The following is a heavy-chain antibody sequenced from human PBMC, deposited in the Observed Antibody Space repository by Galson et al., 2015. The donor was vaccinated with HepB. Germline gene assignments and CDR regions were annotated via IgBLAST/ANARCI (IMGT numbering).Heavy chain of an antibody. CDR2: ISAYNGNT. J-gene: IGHJ5*02. D-gene: IGHD4-17*01. CDR3: ARDLGGTTVTGSWFDP. CDR1: GYTFTSYG. Sequence: SVKVSCKASGYTFTSYGISWVRQAPGQGLEWMGWISAYNGNTNYAQKLQGRVTMTTDTSTSTAYMELRSLRSDDTAVYYCARDLGGTTVTGSWFDPWGQGTLVTVSS. V-gene: IGHV1-18*01.